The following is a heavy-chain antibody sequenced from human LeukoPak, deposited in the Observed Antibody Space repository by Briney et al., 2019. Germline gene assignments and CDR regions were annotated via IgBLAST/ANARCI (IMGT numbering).Heavy chain of an antibody. J-gene: IGHJ6*02. CDR1: GGSISSYY. Sequence: PSETLSLTCTVSGGSISSYYWSWIRQPPGKGLEWIGYIYYSGSTNYNPSLKSRVTISVDTSKNQFSLKLSSVTAADTAVYYCARVYDSSGQNYYYYGMDVWGQGTTVTVPS. CDR3: ARVYDSSGQNYYYYGMDV. CDR2: IYYSGST. V-gene: IGHV4-59*01. D-gene: IGHD3-22*01.